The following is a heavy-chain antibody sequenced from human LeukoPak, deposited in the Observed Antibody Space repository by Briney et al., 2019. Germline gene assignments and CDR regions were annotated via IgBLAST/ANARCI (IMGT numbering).Heavy chain of an antibody. D-gene: IGHD3-22*01. CDR3: ARAVPYHDYYDSSGYHY. J-gene: IGHJ4*02. V-gene: IGHV1-18*01. CDR2: ISAYNGNT. Sequence: ASVKVSCKASGYTFTSYGISWVRQAPGQGLEWMGWISAYNGNTNYAQKLQGRVTMTTDTSTSTAYMELRSLRSGDTAVYYCARAVPYHDYYDSSGYHYWGQGTLVTVSS. CDR1: GYTFTSYG.